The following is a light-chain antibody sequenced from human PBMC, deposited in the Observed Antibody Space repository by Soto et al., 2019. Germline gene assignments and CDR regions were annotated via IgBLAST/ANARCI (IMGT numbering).Light chain of an antibody. Sequence: DIQMTQSPSTLSASVGDRVTITCRASPSISSWLAWYQQKPGKAPKLLVYGASTLQSGVPSRFGGSGSGTEFTLTISSLQPDDFATYYCQQYDTYSPFTFGQGPKLEI. J-gene: IGKJ2*01. V-gene: IGKV1-5*01. CDR3: QQYDTYSPFT. CDR2: GAS. CDR1: PSISSW.